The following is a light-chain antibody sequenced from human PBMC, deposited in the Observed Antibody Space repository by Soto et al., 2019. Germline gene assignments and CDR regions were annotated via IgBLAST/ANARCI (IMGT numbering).Light chain of an antibody. J-gene: IGLJ2*01. CDR3: SSYRATGSPMI. CDR2: EVR. CDR1: SSDIGGYGY. Sequence: QSALAQPASVSGSLGQSITLSCTGTSSDIGGYGYVSWYQQSPGKAPKLIIFEVRDRPLGVSDRFSGSKSGNTTSLTISGLQAEDEATYYCSSYRATGSPMIFGGGTKLTVL. V-gene: IGLV2-14*01.